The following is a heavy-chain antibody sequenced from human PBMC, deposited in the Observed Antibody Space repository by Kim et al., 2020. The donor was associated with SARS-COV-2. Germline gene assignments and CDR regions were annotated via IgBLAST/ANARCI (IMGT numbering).Heavy chain of an antibody. Sequence: SETLSLTCTVSGGSISSSSYYWGWIRQPPGKGLEWIGSIYYSGSTYYNPSLKSRVTISVDTSKNQFSLKLSSVTAADTAVYYCARQGFGTAQGSGGMDVWGQGTTVTVSS. CDR2: IYYSGST. CDR3: ARQGFGTAQGSGGMDV. V-gene: IGHV4-39*01. CDR1: GGSISSSSYY. D-gene: IGHD1-1*01. J-gene: IGHJ6*02.